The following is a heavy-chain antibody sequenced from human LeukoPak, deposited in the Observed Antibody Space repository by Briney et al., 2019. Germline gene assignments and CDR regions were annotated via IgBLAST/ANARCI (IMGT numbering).Heavy chain of an antibody. J-gene: IGHJ5*02. V-gene: IGHV1-24*01. CDR3: ATVTISIMITFGGVTLGA. Sequence: GASVKVSCKVSGYTLTELSMHWVRQAPGKGLEWMGGFDPEDGETIYAQKFQGRVTMTEDTSTDTAYMELSSLRSEDTAVYYCATVTISIMITFGGVTLGAWGQGTLVTVSS. CDR2: FDPEDGET. CDR1: GYTLTELS. D-gene: IGHD3-16*01.